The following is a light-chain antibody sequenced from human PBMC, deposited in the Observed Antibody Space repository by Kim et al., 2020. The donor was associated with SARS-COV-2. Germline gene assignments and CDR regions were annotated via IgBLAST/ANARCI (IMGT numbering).Light chain of an antibody. Sequence: QSVLTQPPSVSAAPGQKVTISCSGSSSNIGPHFVSWYQQVPGTAPKLLIYENDQRPSGIPDRFSGSKSGTSATLGITGLQTGDEANYFCGSWDNSPTVLVFGGGTQLTVL. J-gene: IGLJ3*02. V-gene: IGLV1-51*01. CDR3: GSWDNSPTVLV. CDR2: END. CDR1: SSNIGPHF.